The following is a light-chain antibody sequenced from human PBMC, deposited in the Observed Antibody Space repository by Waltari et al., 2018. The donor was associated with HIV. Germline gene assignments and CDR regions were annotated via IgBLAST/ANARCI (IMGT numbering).Light chain of an antibody. Sequence: DIVMTQSPDSLAVSLGGRANITCTSSQSVLSSSNNKNHPAWYQQKPGQPPKLLFYWASIREVGVPDRFTGSGSGTIFNLTVSSLQADDVAVYYCQQFFSFPRTFGQGTKVEI. CDR3: QQFFSFPRT. CDR1: QSVLSSSNNKNH. J-gene: IGKJ1*01. CDR2: WAS. V-gene: IGKV4-1*01.